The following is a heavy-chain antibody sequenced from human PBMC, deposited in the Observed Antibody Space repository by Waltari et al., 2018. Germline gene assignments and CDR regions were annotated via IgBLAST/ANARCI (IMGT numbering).Heavy chain of an antibody. CDR1: GFTVSSNY. Sequence: EVQLVESGGGLVQPGGSLRLSCAASGFTVSSNYMSWVRQAPGKGLGGFQCIEAGRSRYSAESGKDRFTISENNSKNTLYLQMNGRRAEDTAVYYCARDIGAGGNAFDDWGQGTLVTVSS. CDR3: ARDIGAGGNAFDD. CDR2: IEAGRSR. D-gene: IGHD5-12*01. J-gene: IGHJ4*02. V-gene: IGHV3-53*04.